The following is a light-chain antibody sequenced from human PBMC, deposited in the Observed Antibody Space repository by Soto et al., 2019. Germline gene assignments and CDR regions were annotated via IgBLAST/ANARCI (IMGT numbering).Light chain of an antibody. J-gene: IGKJ1*01. CDR3: PQSGSSPET. Sequence: EIVLTQSPGTLSLSPGERATLSCRASQSVRSSYLAWYQQKPGQAPRLLIYGASSRATGIPDRFSGSGSGTDLTLNISRMKPAAFAVHYCPQSGSSPETSAQGTKVDIK. V-gene: IGKV3-20*01. CDR1: QSVRSSY. CDR2: GAS.